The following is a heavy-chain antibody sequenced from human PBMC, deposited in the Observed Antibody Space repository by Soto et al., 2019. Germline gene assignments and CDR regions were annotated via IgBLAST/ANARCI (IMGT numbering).Heavy chain of an antibody. Sequence: EVQLVQSGGSVVRPGGSLRLSCTASGFTFDLFGMAWVRQPPGKGLEWVSGVSWNGVKSGYGDSVKGRFTISRDNAKNTLYLQMNSLRAEDTAFYFCVRALSGHDHFFDSWGQGALVTVST. D-gene: IGHD5-12*01. J-gene: IGHJ4*02. CDR1: GFTFDLFG. CDR2: VSWNGVKS. V-gene: IGHV3-20*04. CDR3: VRALSGHDHFFDS.